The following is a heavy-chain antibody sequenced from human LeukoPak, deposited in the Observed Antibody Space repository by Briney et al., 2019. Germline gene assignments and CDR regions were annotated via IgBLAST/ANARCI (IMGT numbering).Heavy chain of an antibody. CDR1: GFTFSTYG. J-gene: IGHJ4*02. CDR3: AKVSPHAAGCSSSDCYGGGFDY. Sequence: GGSLRLSCAASGFTFSTYGMSWVRQAPGKGLEWVSGISGSGGASYYADSVKGRFTISRDNSKNTLYLQMNSLRAEDTAVYYCAKVSPHAAGCSSSDCYGGGFDYWGQGTLVTVSS. D-gene: IGHD2-2*01. V-gene: IGHV3-23*01. CDR2: ISGSGGAS.